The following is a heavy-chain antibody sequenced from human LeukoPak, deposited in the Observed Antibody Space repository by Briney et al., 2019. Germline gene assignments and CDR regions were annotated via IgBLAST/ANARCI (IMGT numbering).Heavy chain of an antibody. CDR1: GYTFTGYY. CDR3: ARPFAAAGGNWFDP. CDR2: INPNSGGT. D-gene: IGHD6-13*01. Sequence: ASVKVSCKASGYTFTGYYMHWVRQAPGQGLEWMGWINPNSGGTNYAQKFQGRVTMTGDASISTAYMELSRLRSDDTAVYYCARPFAAAGGNWFDPWGQGTLVTVSS. J-gene: IGHJ5*02. V-gene: IGHV1-2*02.